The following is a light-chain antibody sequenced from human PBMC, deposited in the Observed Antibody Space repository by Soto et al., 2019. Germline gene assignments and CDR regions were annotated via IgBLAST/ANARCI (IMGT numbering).Light chain of an antibody. CDR3: QQFNRYPIT. V-gene: IGKV1-9*01. CDR2: VAS. Sequence: DIQLTQSPSFLSASVGDRVTITCRASQVINNFLAWYQQKPGQAPKLLISVASTLQSGVASRFSGRGSGTEFTLTISSLQPEDFATYYCQQFNRYPITFGQGTRLVIK. J-gene: IGKJ5*01. CDR1: QVINNF.